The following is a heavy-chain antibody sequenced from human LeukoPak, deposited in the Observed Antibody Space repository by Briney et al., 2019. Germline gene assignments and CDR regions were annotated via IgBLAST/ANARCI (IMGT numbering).Heavy chain of an antibody. CDR3: TTAGGSEWYAFDY. D-gene: IGHD6-19*01. V-gene: IGHV3-15*07. J-gene: IGHJ4*02. CDR1: GFTFSNAW. CDR2: IKTKSNGGTT. Sequence: GGSLRLSCAASGFTFSNAWMNWVRQAPGKGLEWVGRIKTKSNGGTTDYAAPVKGRFTISRDDSKDTLYLQVNSLKTEDTAVYYCTTAGGSEWYAFDYWGQGTLVTVSS.